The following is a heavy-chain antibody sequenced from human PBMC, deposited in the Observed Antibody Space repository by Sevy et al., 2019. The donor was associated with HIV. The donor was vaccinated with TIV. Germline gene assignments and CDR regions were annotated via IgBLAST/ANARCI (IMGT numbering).Heavy chain of an antibody. D-gene: IGHD3-10*01. CDR1: GYTFTSYD. CDR2: MNPNSGNT. J-gene: IGHJ6*02. Sequence: ASVKVSCKASGYTFTSYDINWVRQATGQGLEGMGWMNPNSGNTGNAQKFQRRVTMTRNTSISTAHIELSSLRFEDTAVYYCAGLKRQSGCYYRVIRYYYGMDVWGQGTTVTVSS. CDR3: AGLKRQSGCYYRVIRYYYGMDV. V-gene: IGHV1-8*01.